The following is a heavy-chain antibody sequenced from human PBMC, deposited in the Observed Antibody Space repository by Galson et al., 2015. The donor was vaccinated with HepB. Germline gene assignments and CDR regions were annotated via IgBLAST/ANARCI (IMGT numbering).Heavy chain of an antibody. Sequence: SLRLSCAASGFSLSIYDMHWVRQVTGKGLEWVSAVSPSGDPYYADSVKGRFTISRENAKNSMYLQMNNLRAGDPALYYCAREIRTPTGVGDGMDVWGQGTTVTVSS. CDR1: GFSLSIYD. CDR3: AREIRTPTGVGDGMDV. D-gene: IGHD2-8*01. CDR2: VSPSGDP. V-gene: IGHV3-13*05. J-gene: IGHJ6*02.